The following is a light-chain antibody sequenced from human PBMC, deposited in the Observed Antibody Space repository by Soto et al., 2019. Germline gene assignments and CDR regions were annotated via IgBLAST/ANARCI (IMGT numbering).Light chain of an antibody. V-gene: IGLV1-40*01. Sequence: QSVLTQPPSVSGAPGQRGTISCTGSSSNIGAGYDVHWYQQLPGTAPKLLIYDNSNRPSGVPDRFSGSKSGTSASLAITGLQAEDEADYYCSSYTAFTTYVFGSGTKLTVL. CDR1: SSNIGAGYD. J-gene: IGLJ1*01. CDR3: SSYTAFTTYV. CDR2: DNS.